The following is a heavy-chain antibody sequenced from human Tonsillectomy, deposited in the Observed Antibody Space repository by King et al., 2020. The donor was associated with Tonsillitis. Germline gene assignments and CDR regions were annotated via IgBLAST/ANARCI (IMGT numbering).Heavy chain of an antibody. CDR1: GFSLVGNA. CDR3: GGHGMTSN. D-gene: IGHD1-1*01. Sequence: VQLVESGGGLEQPGGSLRLSCAASGFSLVGNAMSWVRQAPGKGLEWVSDIRGDGDTTFHADSVKGRFTISRDNSKNMLYLQMNSLRADDTAVYYCGGHGMTSNWGQGTLVTVSS. CDR2: IRGDGDTT. V-gene: IGHV3-23*04. J-gene: IGHJ4*02.